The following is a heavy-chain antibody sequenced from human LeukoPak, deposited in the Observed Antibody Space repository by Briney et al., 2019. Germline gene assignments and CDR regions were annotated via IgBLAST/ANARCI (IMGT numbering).Heavy chain of an antibody. V-gene: IGHV4-4*07. CDR2: IYSSGST. CDR1: GGSINNYY. J-gene: IGHJ2*01. Sequence: SETLSLTCTVSGGSINNYYWSWIRQPAGKGLEWIGLIYSSGSTSYNPSLKSRVTMSVDTSKNQFSLKLSSVTAADTAVYYCARVSSSWYQDWYFDLWGRGTLVTVSS. CDR3: ARVSSSWYQDWYFDL. D-gene: IGHD6-13*01.